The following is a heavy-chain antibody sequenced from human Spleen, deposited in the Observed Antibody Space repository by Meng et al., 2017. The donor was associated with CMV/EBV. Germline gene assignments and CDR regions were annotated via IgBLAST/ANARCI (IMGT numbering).Heavy chain of an antibody. V-gene: IGHV3-48*04. Sequence: GGSLRLSCAASGFIFSSYSMNWVRQAPGKGLEWVSFISSSSNRIHYGDSVKGRFTISRDNAKNSLYLQMNSLRAEDTAVYYCAKDRRYCSSTSCFLYYYYGMDVWGQGTTVTVSS. CDR3: AKDRRYCSSTSCFLYYYYGMDV. J-gene: IGHJ6*02. D-gene: IGHD2-2*01. CDR1: GFIFSSYS. CDR2: ISSSSNRI.